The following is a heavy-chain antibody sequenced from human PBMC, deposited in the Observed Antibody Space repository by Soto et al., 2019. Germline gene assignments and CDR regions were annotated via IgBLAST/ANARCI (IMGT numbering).Heavy chain of an antibody. CDR3: AAHEYGGCSAY. D-gene: IGHD2-15*01. CDR1: GYKFTNYW. Sequence: GESLKISCKGSGYKFTNYWIGWVRQMPGQGLEWMAIIYPANSDTRVTPSFQGQVTISVDKSITTAYLQWNSLEASDTAIYYCAAHEYGGCSAYWGQGSLVTVSS. V-gene: IGHV5-51*01. CDR2: IYPANSDT. J-gene: IGHJ4*02.